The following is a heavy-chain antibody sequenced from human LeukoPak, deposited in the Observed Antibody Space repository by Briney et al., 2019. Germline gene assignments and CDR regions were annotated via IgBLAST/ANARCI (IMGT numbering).Heavy chain of an antibody. CDR3: AREGRVAARRYYYYMDV. Sequence: GASVKVSCKASGGTFSSYAISWVRQAPGQGLEWMGGIIPIFGTANYAQKFQGRVTMTRDTSISTAYMELSRLRSDDTAVYYCAREGRVAARRYYYYMDVWGKGTTVTVSS. CDR2: IIPIFGTA. D-gene: IGHD6-6*01. J-gene: IGHJ6*03. V-gene: IGHV1-69*05. CDR1: GGTFSSYA.